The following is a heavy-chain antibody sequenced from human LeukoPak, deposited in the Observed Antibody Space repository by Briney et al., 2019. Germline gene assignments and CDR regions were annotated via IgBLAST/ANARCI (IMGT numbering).Heavy chain of an antibody. J-gene: IGHJ5*02. CDR3: ARHYGP. CDR2: ISHSGNT. D-gene: IGHD4-17*01. V-gene: IGHV4-34*01. Sequence: SETLSLTCAVYGGSFSGDCWSWIRQSPGKGLEWIGEISHSGNTNYIPSLESRVTISVDTSKNQFSLRLSSVTAADTAVYYCARHYGPWGQGTLVTVSS. CDR1: GGSFSGDC.